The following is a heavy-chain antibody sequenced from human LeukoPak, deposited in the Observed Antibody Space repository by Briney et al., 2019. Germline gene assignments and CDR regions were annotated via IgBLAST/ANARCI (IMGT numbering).Heavy chain of an antibody. CDR3: ARDKDTAMLGY. V-gene: IGHV1-2*02. D-gene: IGHD5-18*01. CDR2: INPNSGGT. Sequence: ASVKVSCKSSGYTFTGYYMHWVRHAPGQGLEWMGWINPNSGGTNNAQKFQGRVTMTTDTSISTAYMELSRLRSDDTAVYYWARDKDTAMLGYWGQGTLVTVSS. J-gene: IGHJ4*02. CDR1: GYTFTGYY.